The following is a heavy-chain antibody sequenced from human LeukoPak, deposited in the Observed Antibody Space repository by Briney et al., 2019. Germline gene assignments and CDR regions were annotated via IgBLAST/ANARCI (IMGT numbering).Heavy chain of an antibody. CDR2: ISAYNGNT. Sequence: ASVKVSCKASGYTFTSYGISWVRQAPGQGLEWMGWISAYNGNTNYAQKLQGRVTMTTDTSTSTAYMELRSLRSDDTAVYYCARDRRYFDWLSIDYWGQGTLVTVSS. J-gene: IGHJ4*02. CDR1: GYTFTSYG. V-gene: IGHV1-18*01. D-gene: IGHD3-9*01. CDR3: ARDRRYFDWLSIDY.